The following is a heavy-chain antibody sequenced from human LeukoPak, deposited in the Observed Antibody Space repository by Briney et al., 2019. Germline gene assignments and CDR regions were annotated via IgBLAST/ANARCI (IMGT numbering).Heavy chain of an antibody. D-gene: IGHD5-18*01. CDR2: ISSSGTTT. J-gene: IGHJ4*02. CDR3: AKRSGSYGPLFDY. Sequence: PGGSLRLSCTASGFTFTFAWLSWVRQAPGKGLEWVSYISSSGTTTHYADSVKGRFTISRDNAKNSLYLQMNSLRAEDTAVYYCAKRSGSYGPLFDYWGQGTLVTVSS. V-gene: IGHV3-11*04. CDR1: GFTFTFAW.